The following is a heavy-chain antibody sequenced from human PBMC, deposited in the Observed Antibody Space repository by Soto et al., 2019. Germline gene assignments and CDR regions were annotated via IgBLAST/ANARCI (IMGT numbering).Heavy chain of an antibody. D-gene: IGHD2-15*01. J-gene: IGHJ4*02. CDR2: ISYDGSNK. V-gene: IGHV3-30-3*01. CDR3: ARAPTAYCSGGSCYGPFDY. Sequence: GGSLRLSCAASGFTFSSYAMHWVRQAPGKGLEWVAVISYDGSNKYYADSVKGRFTISRDNSKNTLYLQMNSLRAEDTAVYYCARAPTAYCSGGSCYGPFDYRGQGTLVTVSS. CDR1: GFTFSSYA.